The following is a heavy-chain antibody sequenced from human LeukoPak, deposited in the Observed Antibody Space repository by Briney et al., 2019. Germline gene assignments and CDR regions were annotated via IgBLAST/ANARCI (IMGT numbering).Heavy chain of an antibody. Sequence: PSETLSLTCTVSGGSISSYYWSWIRQPPGKGLEWIGYIYYSGSTNYNPSLKSRVTISVDTSKNQFSLKLSSVTAADTAVYYCARAWGSRPFDYWGQGTLVTVSS. CDR1: GGSISSYY. V-gene: IGHV4-59*01. CDR2: IYYSGST. CDR3: ARAWGSRPFDY. J-gene: IGHJ4*02. D-gene: IGHD1-26*01.